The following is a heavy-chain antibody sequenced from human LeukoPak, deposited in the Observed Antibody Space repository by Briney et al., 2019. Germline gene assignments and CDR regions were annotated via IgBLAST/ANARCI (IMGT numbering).Heavy chain of an antibody. V-gene: IGHV1-18*01. CDR3: ARQYYDSSGYNWFDP. D-gene: IGHD3-22*01. J-gene: IGHJ5*02. Sequence: ASVKVSCKAFGYTFTSYGISWVRQAPGQGLEWMGWISAYNGNTNYAQKLQGRVTMTTDTSTSTAYMELRSLRSDDTAVYYCARQYYDSSGYNWFDPWGQGTLVTVSS. CDR1: GYTFTSYG. CDR2: ISAYNGNT.